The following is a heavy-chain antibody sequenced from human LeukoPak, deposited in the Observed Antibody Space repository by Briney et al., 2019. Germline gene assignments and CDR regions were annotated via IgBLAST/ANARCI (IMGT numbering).Heavy chain of an antibody. D-gene: IGHD3-3*01. V-gene: IGHV1-69*05. Sequence: ASVKVSCKASGYTFTSYGISWVRQAPGQGLEWMGRIIPIFGTANYAQKFQGRVTITTDESTSTAYMELSSLRSEDTAVYYCARGTIFGVAGDYWGQGTLVTVSS. CDR1: GYTFTSYG. CDR2: IIPIFGTA. J-gene: IGHJ4*02. CDR3: ARGTIFGVAGDY.